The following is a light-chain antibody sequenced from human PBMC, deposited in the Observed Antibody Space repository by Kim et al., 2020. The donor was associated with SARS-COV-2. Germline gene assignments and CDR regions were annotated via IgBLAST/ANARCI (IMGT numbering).Light chain of an antibody. V-gene: IGLV3-19*01. CDR3: HPRVSSAKEEV. CDR1: SRSKSY. Sequence: GQPARITSHGDSRSKSYARWYQQKTPKAPLLVVYEDKNRRPGITEHLSCCSSAEAASLTITGAQEEEEADYYCHPRVSSAKEEVFGPGTKLTVL. J-gene: IGLJ1*01. CDR2: EDK.